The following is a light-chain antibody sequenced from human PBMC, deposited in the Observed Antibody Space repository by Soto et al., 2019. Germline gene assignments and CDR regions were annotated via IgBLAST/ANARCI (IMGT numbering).Light chain of an antibody. CDR2: EVS. J-gene: IGLJ3*02. V-gene: IGLV2-14*01. CDR3: SSYTTSGTPV. CDR1: SSDVGGYNY. Sequence: QSVLTQPASVSGSPGQSITIYCTGTSSDVGGYNYLSWYQQNPGKAPKVMIYEVSNRPSGVSNRFSGSKSGNTASLTISGLQAEDEADYYCSSYTTSGTPVFGGGTQLTVL.